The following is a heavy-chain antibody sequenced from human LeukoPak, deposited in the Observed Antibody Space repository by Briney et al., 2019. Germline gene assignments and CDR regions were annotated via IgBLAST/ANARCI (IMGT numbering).Heavy chain of an antibody. CDR2: IIPILGIA. Sequence: SVKVSCKASGGTFSSYAISWVRQAPGQGLEWMGRIIPILGIANYAQKFQGRVAITADKSTSTAYMELSSLRSEDTAVYYCVRLGFGELLGYFDYWGQGTLVTVSS. J-gene: IGHJ4*02. V-gene: IGHV1-69*04. CDR1: GGTFSSYA. CDR3: VRLGFGELLGYFDY. D-gene: IGHD3-10*01.